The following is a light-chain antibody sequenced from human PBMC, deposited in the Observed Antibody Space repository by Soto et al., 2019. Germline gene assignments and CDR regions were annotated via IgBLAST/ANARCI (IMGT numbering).Light chain of an antibody. CDR1: SSNIGSNY. V-gene: IGLV1-47*01. J-gene: IGLJ2*01. CDR2: KNN. Sequence: QAVVTQPPSASGTPGQWVTISCSGGSSNIGSNYVYWYHQFPGTAPKLLVYKNNQRPSGTPDRFSGSKSGTSASLVISGLRSEDEADYYCAAWDDSLSGVVFGGGTKLTVL. CDR3: AAWDDSLSGVV.